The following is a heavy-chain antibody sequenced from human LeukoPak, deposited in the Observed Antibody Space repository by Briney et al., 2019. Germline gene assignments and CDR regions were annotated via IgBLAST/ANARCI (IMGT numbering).Heavy chain of an antibody. J-gene: IGHJ4*02. CDR2: ISGGGGST. CDR3: AKDGRWIQLLIDY. CDR1: GFTVSSYA. V-gene: IGHV3-23*01. D-gene: IGHD5-18*01. Sequence: GGSLRLSCAASGFTVSSYAMSWVRQAPGKGLEWVSGISGGGGSTYYADSVKGRFTISRDNSKNTLYLQVDSLRAEDTAVYYCAKDGRWIQLLIDYWGQGTLVTVSS.